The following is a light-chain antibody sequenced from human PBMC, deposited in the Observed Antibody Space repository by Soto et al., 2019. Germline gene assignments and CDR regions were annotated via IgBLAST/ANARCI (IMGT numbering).Light chain of an antibody. CDR1: QSISSY. CDR3: QQSYSTPRT. CDR2: AAS. V-gene: IGKV1-39*01. J-gene: IGKJ1*01. Sequence: DIQMTQSPSSLSASVGDRVTITCRTSQSISSYLNWYQQKPGKVPKLLIYAASSLQSGVPSRFSGSGSGTDFTLTISSLQPEDFATYYCQQSYSTPRTFDQGTKVDIK.